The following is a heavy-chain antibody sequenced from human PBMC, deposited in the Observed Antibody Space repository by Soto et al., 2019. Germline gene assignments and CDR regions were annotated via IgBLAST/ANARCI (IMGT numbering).Heavy chain of an antibody. CDR1: GGSISSYY. D-gene: IGHD3-10*01. V-gene: IGHV4-4*07. CDR2: LSTSGST. CDR3: ARDRTVRGDWFDP. J-gene: IGHJ5*02. Sequence: SETLSLTCTVSGGSISSYYWTWLRQPAGKGLEWIGRLSTSGSTNYNPSFKGRVTMSVDPSKNQFSLNLSSLTAADTAVYYCARDRTVRGDWFDPWGQGTLVTVSS.